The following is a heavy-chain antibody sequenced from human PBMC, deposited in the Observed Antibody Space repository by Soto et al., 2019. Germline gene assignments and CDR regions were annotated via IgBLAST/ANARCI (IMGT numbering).Heavy chain of an antibody. Sequence: SETLSLTCTVSGGSISSGGYYWSWIRQHPGKGLEWIGYIYYSEAYYNPSLKSRVTISVDTSNNQFSLKLSSVTAADTAVYYCARLIHISGSDWRLEYWGQGTLVTVSS. CDR3: ARLIHISGSDWRLEY. D-gene: IGHD5-12*01. V-gene: IGHV4-31*03. CDR2: IYYSEA. CDR1: GGSISSGGYY. J-gene: IGHJ4*02.